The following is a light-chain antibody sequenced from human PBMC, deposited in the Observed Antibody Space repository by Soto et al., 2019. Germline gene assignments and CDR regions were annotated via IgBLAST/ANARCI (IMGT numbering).Light chain of an antibody. CDR2: GAS. V-gene: IGKV3-20*01. CDR3: HQYGSSPT. J-gene: IGKJ1*01. CDR1: QSVSNNY. Sequence: DTVLTQSPGTLSLSPGERATLSCRASQSVSNNYLAWYQHNPGQAPRVLIYGASSRATGIPDRFSGSGSGTDFTLTISRLEPEDFAVYYCHQYGSSPTFGQGTKV.